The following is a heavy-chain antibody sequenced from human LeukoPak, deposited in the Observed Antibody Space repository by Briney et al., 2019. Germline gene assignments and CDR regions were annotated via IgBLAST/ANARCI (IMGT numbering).Heavy chain of an antibody. CDR2: ISSSGSTI. CDR3: ARDFSSFGYPYYFDY. D-gene: IGHD3-22*01. J-gene: IGHJ4*02. V-gene: IGHV3-11*04. Sequence: GGSLRLSCAASGFTFSDYYMSWIRQAPGKGLEWVSYISSSGSTIYYADSVKGRFTISRDNAKNSLYLQMNSLRAEDTAVYYCARDFSSFGYPYYFDYWGQGTLVTVSS. CDR1: GFTFSDYY.